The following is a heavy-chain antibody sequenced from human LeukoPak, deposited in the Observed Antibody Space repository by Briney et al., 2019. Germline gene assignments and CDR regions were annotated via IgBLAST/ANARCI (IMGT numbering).Heavy chain of an antibody. Sequence: GGSLRLSCAASGFTFSDYYMSWIRQAPGKGLEWVSYISSSGSTIYYADSVKGRFTISRDNAKNSLYLQMNSLRAEDTAVYYCARYHDSSGYYFVYFDYWGQGTLVTVSS. CDR3: ARYHDSSGYYFVYFDY. D-gene: IGHD3-22*01. J-gene: IGHJ4*02. CDR1: GFTFSDYY. V-gene: IGHV3-11*04. CDR2: ISSSGSTI.